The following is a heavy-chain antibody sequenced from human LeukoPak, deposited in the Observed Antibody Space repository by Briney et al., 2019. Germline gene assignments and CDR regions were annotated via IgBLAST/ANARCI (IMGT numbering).Heavy chain of an antibody. CDR3: AKDLRGGDPHGMDV. J-gene: IGHJ6*02. V-gene: IGHV3-30*18. D-gene: IGHD2-21*02. CDR1: GFTFSSYG. CDR2: ISYDGSNK. Sequence: GGSLRLSCAASGFTFSSYGMHWVRQAPGKGLEWVAVISYDGSNKYYADSMKGRFTISRDNSKNTLYMQMNSERAEDTAVYDCAKDLRGGDPHGMDVWGQGNTVSVSS.